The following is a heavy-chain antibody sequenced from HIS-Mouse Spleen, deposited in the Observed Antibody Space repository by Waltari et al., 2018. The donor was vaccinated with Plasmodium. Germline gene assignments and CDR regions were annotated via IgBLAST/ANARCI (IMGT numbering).Heavy chain of an antibody. J-gene: IGHJ6*02. CDR1: GYSISSGYY. Sequence: QVQLQESGPGLVKPSETLSLTCTVSGYSISSGYYWGWIRQPPGKGLEWIGSIYHSGRTYYNPSLKSRVTISVDTSKNQFSLKLSSVTAADTAVYYCARAESSIAARHYYYYGMDVWGQGTTVTVSS. D-gene: IGHD6-6*01. CDR3: ARAESSIAARHYYYYGMDV. CDR2: IYHSGRT. V-gene: IGHV4-38-2*02.